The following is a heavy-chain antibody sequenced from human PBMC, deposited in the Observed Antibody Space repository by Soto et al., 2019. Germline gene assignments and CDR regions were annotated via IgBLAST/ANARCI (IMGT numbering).Heavy chain of an antibody. D-gene: IGHD2-15*01. CDR3: AKDLRDCSGGSCYSFNEYYYGMDV. V-gene: IGHV3-23*01. Sequence: PGGSLRLSCAASGFTFSSYAMSWVRQAPGKGLEWVSAISGSGGSTYYADSVKGRFTISRDNSKNTLYLQMNSLRAEDTAVYYCAKDLRDCSGGSCYSFNEYYYGMDVWGQGTTVTVSS. CDR1: GFTFSSYA. J-gene: IGHJ6*02. CDR2: ISGSGGST.